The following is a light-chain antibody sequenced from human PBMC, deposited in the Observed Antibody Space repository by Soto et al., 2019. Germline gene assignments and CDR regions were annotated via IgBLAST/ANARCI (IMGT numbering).Light chain of an antibody. J-gene: IGLJ1*01. CDR1: STDVGSYNL. CDR2: EGN. CDR3: CSYARSSKYV. Sequence: QSALTQPASVSGSPGQSITISCTGTSTDVGSYNLVSWYQRHPGKAPKLIIFEGNKRPSGVSNRFSGSNSASTASLTISGLQAADEADYYCCSYARSSKYVFGTGTKLTVL. V-gene: IGLV2-23*01.